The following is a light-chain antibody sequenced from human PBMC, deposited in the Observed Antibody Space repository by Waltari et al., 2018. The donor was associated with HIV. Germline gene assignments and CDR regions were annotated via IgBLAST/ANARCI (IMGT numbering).Light chain of an antibody. CDR3: SSYTTRNTRV. Sequence: QSALTQPASVSGSPGQSITISCTRTSSDVGDYNYVCSYQQHPGQAPKLMIYEVNNRPSGVSNRFSGSKSGNTASLTISGLQAEDEADYYCSSYTTRNTRVFGGGTKLTVL. CDR2: EVN. V-gene: IGLV2-14*01. J-gene: IGLJ2*01. CDR1: SSDVGDYNY.